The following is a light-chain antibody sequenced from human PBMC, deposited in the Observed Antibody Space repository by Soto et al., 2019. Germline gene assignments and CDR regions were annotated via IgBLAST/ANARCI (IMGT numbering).Light chain of an antibody. Sequence: EVVMTQSPATLSVSPGERVTLSCRASQSVSTHLVWYQQKPGQAPRLLIHSASTRATGIPTTFSGRGSGTEFTLTISSLQSEDFAVYYCQQYDDWPHTFGQGTKVEIK. V-gene: IGKV3-15*01. J-gene: IGKJ2*01. CDR1: QSVSTH. CDR3: QQYDDWPHT. CDR2: SAS.